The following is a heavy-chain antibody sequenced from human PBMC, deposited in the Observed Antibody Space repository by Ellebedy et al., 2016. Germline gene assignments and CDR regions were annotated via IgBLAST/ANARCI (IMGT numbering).Heavy chain of an antibody. D-gene: IGHD5-12*01. J-gene: IGHJ4*02. CDR3: ARAVMDIVTYYFDY. Sequence: ASVKVSXXASGYTFTSYGISWVRQAPGQGLEWMGWISAYNGNTNYAQKLQGRVTMTTDTSTSTVYMELSSLRSEDTAVYYCARAVMDIVTYYFDYWGQGTLVTVSS. CDR1: GYTFTSYG. CDR2: ISAYNGNT. V-gene: IGHV1-18*01.